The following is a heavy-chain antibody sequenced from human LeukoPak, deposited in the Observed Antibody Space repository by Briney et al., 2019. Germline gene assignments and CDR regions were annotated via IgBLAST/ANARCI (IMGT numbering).Heavy chain of an antibody. J-gene: IGHJ3*02. D-gene: IGHD3-10*01. V-gene: IGHV4-59*08. CDR3: AIPFSWPGAFDI. CDR2: IYYSGST. Sequence: SETLSLTCTVSGGSISSYYWSWIRQPPGKGLEWIGYIYYSGSTNYNPSLKSRVTISVDTSKNQFSLKLSSVTAADTAVYYCAIPFSWPGAFDIWGQGTMVTVSS. CDR1: GGSISSYY.